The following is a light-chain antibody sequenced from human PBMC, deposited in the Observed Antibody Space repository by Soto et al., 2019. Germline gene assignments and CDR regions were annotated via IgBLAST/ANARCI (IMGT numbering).Light chain of an antibody. CDR2: AAS. Sequence: DIQMTQSPSSLSASVGDRVTITCRASQGISNYLAWYQQKPGKVPKLLIYAASTLQSGVPSRFSGSGSGSDFTLTISSLQPEDVATYYCEKYNSAPRTFDQGPKVEIK. V-gene: IGKV1-27*01. CDR3: EKYNSAPRT. J-gene: IGKJ1*01. CDR1: QGISNY.